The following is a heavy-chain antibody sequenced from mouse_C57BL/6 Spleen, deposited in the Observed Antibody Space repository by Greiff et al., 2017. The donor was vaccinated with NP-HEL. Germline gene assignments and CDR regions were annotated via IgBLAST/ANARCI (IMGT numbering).Heavy chain of an antibody. J-gene: IGHJ4*01. CDR3: ANYYGSSPYYYAMDD. Sequence: QVQLKQSGPELVKPGASVKISCKASGYAFSSSWMNWVKQRPGKGLEWIGRIYPGDGDTNYNAKFKGKATLTADKSSSTAYMQLSSLTSEDSAVYFGANYYGSSPYYYAMDDRGQGTSVTVSS. V-gene: IGHV1-82*01. CDR2: IYPGDGDT. D-gene: IGHD1-1*01. CDR1: GYAFSSSW.